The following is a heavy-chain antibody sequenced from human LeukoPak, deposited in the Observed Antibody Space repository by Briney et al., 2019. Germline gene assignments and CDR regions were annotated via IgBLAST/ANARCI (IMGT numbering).Heavy chain of an antibody. J-gene: IGHJ4*01. CDR3: ARLSGSGWYFGDY. D-gene: IGHD6-19*01. V-gene: IGHV4-59*08. CDR1: GGSISSYY. Sequence: PSETLSLTCTVSGGSISSYYWSWIPPPPGKGLEWMGYIYYSGSTNYNPSCKSRGTISVDTSKFQFSLKLSSVTAADTAVYYCARLSGSGWYFGDYWGQGTLVTVSS. CDR2: IYYSGST.